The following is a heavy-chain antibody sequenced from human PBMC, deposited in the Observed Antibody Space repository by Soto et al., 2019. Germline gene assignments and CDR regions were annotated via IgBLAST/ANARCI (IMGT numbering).Heavy chain of an antibody. Sequence: SLTVSCTAPGGTFSSYVISWVRQAPGQGLEWMGGLAPIFGTANYAQKFQGRVTITADESTSTAYMELSSLRSEDTAVYYCAREWYDFWSGYYGFGGMDVWGQGTTVTVSS. D-gene: IGHD3-3*01. CDR3: AREWYDFWSGYYGFGGMDV. CDR1: GGTFSSYV. J-gene: IGHJ6*02. V-gene: IGHV1-69*13. CDR2: LAPIFGTA.